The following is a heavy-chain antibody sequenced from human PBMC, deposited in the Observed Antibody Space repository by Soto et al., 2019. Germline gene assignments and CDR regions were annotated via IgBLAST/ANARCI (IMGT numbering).Heavy chain of an antibody. V-gene: IGHV3-21*01. CDR3: ARDPVDIVVVVAASEPHYYYGMDV. CDR2: ISSSSHFI. Sequence: EVQLVESGGGLVKPGGSLRLTCAASGFTLNTYSMNWVRQALGKGLEWVSSISSSSHFIYYADSVKGRFTISRDNAKNSLYLQMNSLRADYTAVYYCARDPVDIVVVVAASEPHYYYGMDVWGQGTTVTVSS. CDR1: GFTLNTYS. J-gene: IGHJ6*02. D-gene: IGHD2-15*01.